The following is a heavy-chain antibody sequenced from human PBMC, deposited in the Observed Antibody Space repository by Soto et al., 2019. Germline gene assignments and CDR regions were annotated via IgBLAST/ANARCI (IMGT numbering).Heavy chain of an antibody. D-gene: IGHD3-9*01. J-gene: IGHJ4*02. Sequence: PGEXLKISCKGSGYSFTSYWIGWVRQMPGKGLEWMGIIYPGDSDTRYSPSFQGQVTISADKSISTAYLQWSSLKASDTAMYYCARQSDILTGYLTHWGQGTLVTVSS. CDR1: GYSFTSYW. V-gene: IGHV5-51*01. CDR3: ARQSDILTGYLTH. CDR2: IYPGDSDT.